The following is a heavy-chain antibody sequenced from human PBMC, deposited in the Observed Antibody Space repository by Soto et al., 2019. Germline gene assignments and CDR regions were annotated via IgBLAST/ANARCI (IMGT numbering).Heavy chain of an antibody. CDR3: AKNGPATVTTRVSYYGMDV. J-gene: IGHJ6*02. CDR1: GFTFSSYG. V-gene: IGHV3-30*18. D-gene: IGHD4-17*01. CDR2: ISYDGSNK. Sequence: QPGGSLRLSCAASGFTFSSYGMHWVRQAPGKGLEWVAVISYDGSNKYYADSVKGRFTISRDNSKNTLYLQMNSLRAEDTAVYYCAKNGPATVTTRVSYYGMDVWGQGTTVTVSS.